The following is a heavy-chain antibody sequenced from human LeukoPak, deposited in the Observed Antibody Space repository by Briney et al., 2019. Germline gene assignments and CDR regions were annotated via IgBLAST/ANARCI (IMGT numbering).Heavy chain of an antibody. Sequence: GGSLRLSCAASGFTFSSYAMSWVRQAPGKGLEWVSAISGSGGSTYYADSVKGRFTISRDNSKNTLYLQMNSPRAEDTAVYYCAKDHTVRGVSDYWGQGTLVTVSS. D-gene: IGHD3-10*01. J-gene: IGHJ4*02. V-gene: IGHV3-23*01. CDR3: AKDHTVRGVSDY. CDR2: ISGSGGST. CDR1: GFTFSSYA.